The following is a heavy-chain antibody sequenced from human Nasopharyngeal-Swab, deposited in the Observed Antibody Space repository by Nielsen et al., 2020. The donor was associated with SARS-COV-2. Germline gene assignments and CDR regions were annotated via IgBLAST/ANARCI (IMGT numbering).Heavy chain of an antibody. D-gene: IGHD5-12*01. CDR3: ARDAEWLRFLAGGYMDV. V-gene: IGHV4-59*01. CDR2: IYYSGST. J-gene: IGHJ6*03. CDR1: GGSISSYY. Sequence: SETLSLTCTVSGGSISSYYWSWIRQPPGKGLEWIGYIYYSGSTNYNPSLKSRVTISVDTSKNQFSLKLSSVTAADTAVYYCARDAEWLRFLAGGYMDVWGKGTTVTVSS.